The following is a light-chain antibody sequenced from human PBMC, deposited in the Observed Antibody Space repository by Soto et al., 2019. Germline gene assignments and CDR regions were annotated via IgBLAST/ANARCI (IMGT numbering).Light chain of an antibody. J-gene: IGLJ3*02. CDR2: DNN. Sequence: QSVLTQPPSVSAAPGQKVTISCSGTSSNIGNNYVSWYQQLPGTAPKLLIYDNNKRRSGIPDRFSGAKSATSATLGITGLQTGDEADYYCGTWDNSLSAGVFGGGTKLTVL. V-gene: IGLV1-51*01. CDR3: GTWDNSLSAGV. CDR1: SSNIGNNY.